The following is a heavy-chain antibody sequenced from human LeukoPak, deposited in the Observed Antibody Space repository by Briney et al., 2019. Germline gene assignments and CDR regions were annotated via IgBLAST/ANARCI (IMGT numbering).Heavy chain of an antibody. CDR3: ARVGASGAFDI. CDR1: GFTFSSYW. V-gene: IGHV3-74*01. D-gene: IGHD3-10*01. CDR2: INSDGSIT. J-gene: IGHJ3*02. Sequence: GGSLRLSCAASGFTFSSYWMHWVRQAPGKGPVWVSRINSDGSITTYADSVKGRFTISRDNAKNTLYLQMSSLRAEDTAVYNCARVGASGAFDIWGQGTMVTVSS.